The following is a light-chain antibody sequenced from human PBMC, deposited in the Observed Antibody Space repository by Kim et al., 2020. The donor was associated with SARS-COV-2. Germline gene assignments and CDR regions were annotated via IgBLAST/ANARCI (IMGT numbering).Light chain of an antibody. J-gene: IGLJ2*01. CDR3: QAWDSSTVV. V-gene: IGLV3-1*01. Sequence: SYELTQPPSVSVSPGQTASITCSGDKLGDKYTCWYQQKPGQSPVFIYQDNKRPSGIPERFSGSNSGNTATLTISGTQAMDEADYFCQAWDSSTVVFGGGTQLTVL. CDR2: QDN. CDR1: KLGDKY.